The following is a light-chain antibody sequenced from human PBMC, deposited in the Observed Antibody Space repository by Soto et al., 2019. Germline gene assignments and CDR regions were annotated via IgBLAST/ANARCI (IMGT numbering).Light chain of an antibody. J-gene: IGLJ2*01. Sequence: QSALTQPASVSGSPGQSITITCTGTSSDVGGYAYVSWYQQYPGKAPKLVISEVSNRPSGISHRFSGSRSGNTASLTISGLQAEVEADYYCSSYTDNTTPAFGGGTKLTVL. CDR3: SSYTDNTTPA. V-gene: IGLV2-14*01. CDR1: SSDVGGYAY. CDR2: EVS.